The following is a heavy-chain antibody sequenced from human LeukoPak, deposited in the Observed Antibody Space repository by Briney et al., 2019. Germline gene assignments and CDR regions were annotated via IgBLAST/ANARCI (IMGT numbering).Heavy chain of an antibody. CDR3: AKYQEASSRRFDY. CDR1: GFSFRDYP. Sequence: PGGSLRLSCEAAGFSFRDYPMGWVRRASGKRLEWVSGISAGADVIFYADPVKGRFTISRDNSKNTLYLQMRSLRAEDTAVYYCAKYQEASSRRFDYWGQGTLVTVSS. D-gene: IGHD6-6*01. J-gene: IGHJ4*02. CDR2: ISAGADVI. V-gene: IGHV3-23*01.